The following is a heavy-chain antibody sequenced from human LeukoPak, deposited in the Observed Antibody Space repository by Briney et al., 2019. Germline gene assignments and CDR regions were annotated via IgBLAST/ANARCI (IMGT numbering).Heavy chain of an antibody. D-gene: IGHD1-20*01. CDR3: ASASGDITGTTLIFDY. CDR1: GYTFTGSY. V-gene: IGHV1-2*02. Sequence: ASVKVSCKASGYTFTGSYMPWVRQAPGPGLEWMGWINPNSGGTNYAQKFQGRVTMTRDTSISTAYMELSRLRSDDTAVYYCASASGDITGTTLIFDYWGQGTLVTVSS. CDR2: INPNSGGT. J-gene: IGHJ4*02.